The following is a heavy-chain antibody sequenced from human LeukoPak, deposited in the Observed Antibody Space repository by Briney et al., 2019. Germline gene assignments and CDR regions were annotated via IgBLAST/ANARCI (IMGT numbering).Heavy chain of an antibody. J-gene: IGHJ4*02. Sequence: GGSLRLSCGASGFTFSSYAMSWVRQAPGKGLEWVSVISGSGGSTYYADSVKGRFTISRDNSKNTLYLQMNSLRAEDTAVYYCAKDRGSSGYYDYWGQGTLVTVSS. CDR3: AKDRGSSGYYDY. CDR1: GFTFSSYA. V-gene: IGHV3-23*01. D-gene: IGHD3-22*01. CDR2: ISGSGGST.